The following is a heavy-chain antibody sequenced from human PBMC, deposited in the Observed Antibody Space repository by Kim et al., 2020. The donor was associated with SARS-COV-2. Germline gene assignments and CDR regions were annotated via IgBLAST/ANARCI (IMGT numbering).Heavy chain of an antibody. V-gene: IGHV7-4-1*02. J-gene: IGHJ4*02. CDR3: ARVAHYDILTGYGLPNFDY. CDR2: INTNTGNP. Sequence: ASVKVSCKASGYTFTSYAMNWVRQAPGQGLEWMGWINTNTGNPTYAQGFTGRFVFSLDTSVSTAYLQISSLKAEDTAVYYCARVAHYDILTGYGLPNFDYWGQGTLVTVSS. D-gene: IGHD3-9*01. CDR1: GYTFTSYA.